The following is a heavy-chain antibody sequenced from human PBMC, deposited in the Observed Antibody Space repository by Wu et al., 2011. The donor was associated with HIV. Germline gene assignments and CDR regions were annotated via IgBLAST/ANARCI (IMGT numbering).Heavy chain of an antibody. CDR2: INPSGGRT. V-gene: IGHV1-46*01. Sequence: QVQLEQSGAEVKKPGASLRVSCTSSGYTFTSYYMHWVRQAPGQGLEWMGIINPSGGRTTYAQKFQGRVTLTRDTSATTAYMELSSLRSEDTAVYYCARDFGGDEDSWGQGTLVTVSS. J-gene: IGHJ4*02. CDR3: ARDFGGDEDS. D-gene: IGHD2-21*01. CDR1: GYTFTSYY.